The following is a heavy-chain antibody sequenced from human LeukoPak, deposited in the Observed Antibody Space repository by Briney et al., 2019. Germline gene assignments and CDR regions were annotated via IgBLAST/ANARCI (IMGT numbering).Heavy chain of an antibody. D-gene: IGHD3-10*01. CDR1: GGSLSGYY. CDR2: IYTSGST. CDR3: ARDKLLWFGESDANWFDP. Sequence: PSETLSLTCDVYGGSLSGYYWSWIRQPAGKGLEWVGHIYTSGSTNYNPSLKSRVTMSVDTSKNQFSLKLSSVTAADTAVYYCARDKLLWFGESDANWFDPWGLGTLVTVSS. V-gene: IGHV4-4*07. J-gene: IGHJ5*02.